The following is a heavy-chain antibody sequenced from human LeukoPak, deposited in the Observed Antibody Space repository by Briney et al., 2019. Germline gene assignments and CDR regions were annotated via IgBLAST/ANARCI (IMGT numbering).Heavy chain of an antibody. CDR2: IKYDGSDE. D-gene: IGHD6-19*01. CDR3: ARSSGWRSEFDY. V-gene: IGHV3-7*01. Sequence: GGSLRLSCAASGSTFSSYSMNWVRQAPGKGLEWVANIKYDGSDEYYVDSVKGRFTISRDNAKNSLYLQMSSLRAEDTAVYYCARSSGWRSEFDYWGQGTLVTVSS. J-gene: IGHJ4*02. CDR1: GSTFSSYS.